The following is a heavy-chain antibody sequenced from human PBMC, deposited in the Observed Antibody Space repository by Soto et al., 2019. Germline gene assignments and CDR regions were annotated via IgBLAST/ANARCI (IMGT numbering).Heavy chain of an antibody. CDR3: AKDTHGDEYYFDY. CDR1: GFTFDDYA. J-gene: IGHJ4*02. V-gene: IGHV3-9*01. D-gene: IGHD4-17*01. Sequence: EVQLVESGGGLVQPGRSLRLSCAASGFTFDDYAMHWVRQAPGKGLAWVSGISWNSGSIGYADSVKSRFTISRDNAKNSLYLQMNSLRAEDTALYYCAKDTHGDEYYFDYWGLGTLLTVSS. CDR2: ISWNSGSI.